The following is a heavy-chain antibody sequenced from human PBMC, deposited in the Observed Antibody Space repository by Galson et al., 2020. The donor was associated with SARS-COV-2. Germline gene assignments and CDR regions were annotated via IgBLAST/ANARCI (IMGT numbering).Heavy chain of an antibody. D-gene: IGHD3-16*02. CDR1: GDRVSSNSVA. CDR3: ARGTEGRGVIDYFDY. CDR2: TYYRSKWNN. J-gene: IGHJ4*02. V-gene: IGHV6-1*01. Sequence: SQTLSLTCAISGDRVSSNSVAWNWIRRSPSSGLEWLGRTYYRSKWNNEYAVSVKRRITINPDTSKNQFPLPLNSVTSEDTAVYYGARGTEGRGVIDYFDYWGQGTLVTVSS.